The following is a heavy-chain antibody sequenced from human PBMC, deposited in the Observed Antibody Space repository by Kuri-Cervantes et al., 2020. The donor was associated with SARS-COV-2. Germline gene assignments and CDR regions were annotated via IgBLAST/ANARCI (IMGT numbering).Heavy chain of an antibody. CDR3: ARHGFDFGSGYARTYYYYYGMDV. V-gene: IGHV4-59*08. CDR1: GGSISSYY. D-gene: IGHD3-3*01. Sequence: SETLSLTCTVSGGSISSYYWSWIRQPPGKGLEWIGYIYYSGSTNYNPSLKSRVTISVDTSKNQFSLKLSSVTAADTAVYYCARHGFDFGSGYARTYYYYYGMDVWGQGTTVTVSS. J-gene: IGHJ6*02. CDR2: IYYSGST.